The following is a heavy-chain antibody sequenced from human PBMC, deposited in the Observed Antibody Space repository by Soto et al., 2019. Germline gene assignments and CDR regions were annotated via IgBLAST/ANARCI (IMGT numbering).Heavy chain of an antibody. V-gene: IGHV3-64D*06. D-gene: IGHD7-27*01. CDR3: VKASATGPKSDFDY. CDR1: GFTFGTYT. Sequence: GGSLRLSCSASGFTFGTYTMHWVRQAPGRGPECVSTISSHGGRTFYADFVKGRFTMSSDNSKNTLYLQMSSLRLEDTAVYYCVKASATGPKSDFDYWGQGTLVTVSS. CDR2: ISSHGGRT. J-gene: IGHJ4*02.